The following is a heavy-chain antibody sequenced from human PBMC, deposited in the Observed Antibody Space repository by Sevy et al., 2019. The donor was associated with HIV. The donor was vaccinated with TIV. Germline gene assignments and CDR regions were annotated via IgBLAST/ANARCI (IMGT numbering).Heavy chain of an antibody. Sequence: ASVKVSCKASGYTFTSYDINWVRQAPGQGLEWMGWMNPNSGNTGYAQKFQGRVTMTRNTSISTAYMELSSLRSEDTAVYYCASGYCSSTSCQGAGLDVWGQGTTVTVSS. CDR2: MNPNSGNT. CDR3: ASGYCSSTSCQGAGLDV. D-gene: IGHD2-2*01. V-gene: IGHV1-8*01. J-gene: IGHJ6*02. CDR1: GYTFTSYD.